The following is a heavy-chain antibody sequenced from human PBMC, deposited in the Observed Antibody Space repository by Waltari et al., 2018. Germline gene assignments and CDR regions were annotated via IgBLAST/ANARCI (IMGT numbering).Heavy chain of an antibody. V-gene: IGHV1-69*01. CDR3: ARWSTLRDGYNFGSDY. D-gene: IGHD5-12*01. Sequence: QVQLVQSGAEVKKPGSSVKVSCKASGGTFSSYAISWVRQAPGQGLEWMGGIIPSFGTASYAQKFQGRVTITADESTSTAYMELSSLRSEDTAVYYCARWSTLRDGYNFGSDYWGQGTLVTVSS. CDR1: GGTFSSYA. CDR2: IIPSFGTA. J-gene: IGHJ4*02.